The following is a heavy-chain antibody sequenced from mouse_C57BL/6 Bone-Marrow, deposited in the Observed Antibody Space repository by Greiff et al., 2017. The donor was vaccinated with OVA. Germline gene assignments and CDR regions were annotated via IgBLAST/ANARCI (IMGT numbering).Heavy chain of an antibody. Sequence: EVQLVESGGDLVKPGGSLKLSCAASGFTFSSYGMSWVRQTPDKRLEWVATISSGGGYTYYPDSVKGRFTISRDNAKNTLYLQMSSLKSEDTAMYYCARQGAMDYWGQGTSVTVSS. CDR3: ARQGAMDY. J-gene: IGHJ4*01. CDR1: GFTFSSYG. V-gene: IGHV5-6*01. CDR2: ISSGGGYT.